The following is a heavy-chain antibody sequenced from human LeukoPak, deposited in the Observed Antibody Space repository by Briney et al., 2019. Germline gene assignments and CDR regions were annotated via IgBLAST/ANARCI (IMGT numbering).Heavy chain of an antibody. Sequence: SETLSLTCAVSGGSISSSNWWSWVRQPPGKGLEWIGEIYHSGSTNYNPSLKSRVTISVDKSKNQFSLKLSSVTAADTAVYYCARVGGGDSKPPYYYGMDVWGQGTTVTVSS. D-gene: IGHD2-21*02. CDR1: GGSISSSNW. V-gene: IGHV4-4*02. CDR2: IYHSGST. J-gene: IGHJ6*02. CDR3: ARVGGGDSKPPYYYGMDV.